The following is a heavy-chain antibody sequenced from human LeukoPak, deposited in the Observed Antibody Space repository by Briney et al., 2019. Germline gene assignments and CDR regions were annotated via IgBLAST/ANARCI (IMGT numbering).Heavy chain of an antibody. D-gene: IGHD6-19*01. J-gene: IGHJ4*02. CDR1: GFTFSGST. CDR2: IRSKANSYAT. CDR3: TLPPSLRDTSD. Sequence: GGSLRLSCAASGFTFSGSTMHWVRQASGKGLEWVGRIRSKANSYATTYAASVKGRFTISRDDSKNTAYLQMNSLRTEDTAVYYCTLPPSLRDTSDWGQGTLVTVSS. V-gene: IGHV3-73*01.